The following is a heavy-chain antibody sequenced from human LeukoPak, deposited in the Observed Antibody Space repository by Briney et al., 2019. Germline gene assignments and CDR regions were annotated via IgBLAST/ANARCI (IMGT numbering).Heavy chain of an antibody. J-gene: IGHJ4*02. CDR3: AKAIMIPTYYFYY. CDR2: ISGSGRTT. V-gene: IGHV3-23*01. D-gene: IGHD3-16*02. Sequence: GGSLRLSCAASGFTFSSYAMSCVRQAPGKGLEWVSAISGSGRTTYYADSVKGRFTISRDDSKNTLYLQMNSLRAEDTAVYYCAKAIMIPTYYFYYWGQGTLVTVSS. CDR1: GFTFSSYA.